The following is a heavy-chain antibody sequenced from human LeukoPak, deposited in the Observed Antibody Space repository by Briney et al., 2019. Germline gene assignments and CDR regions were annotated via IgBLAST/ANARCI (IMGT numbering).Heavy chain of an antibody. CDR1: GYSISSGYY. CDR2: IYHSGST. J-gene: IGHJ4*02. V-gene: IGHV4-38-2*02. Sequence: SETLSLTCTVSGYSISSGYYWGWIRQPPGKGLEWIGSIYHSGSTYYNPSLKCRVTISVDTSKNQFSLKLSSVTAADTAVYYCARDGGSYYYDSSGYYTDYWGQGTLVTVSS. D-gene: IGHD3-22*01. CDR3: ARDGGSYYYDSSGYYTDY.